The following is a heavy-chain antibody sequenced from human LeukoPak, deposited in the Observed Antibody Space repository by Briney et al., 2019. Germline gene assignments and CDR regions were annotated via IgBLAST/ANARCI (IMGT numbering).Heavy chain of an antibody. CDR3: ARRIVVVVAATPGGWFDP. J-gene: IGHJ5*02. D-gene: IGHD2-15*01. CDR2: INPNSGGT. V-gene: IGHV1-2*02. Sequence: ASVKVSCKASGYTFTGYYMHWVRQAPGQGLEWMGWINPNSGGTNYAQKFQGRVTMTRDTSISTAYVELSRLRSDDTAVYYCARRIVVVVAATPGGWFDPWGQGTLVTVSS. CDR1: GYTFTGYY.